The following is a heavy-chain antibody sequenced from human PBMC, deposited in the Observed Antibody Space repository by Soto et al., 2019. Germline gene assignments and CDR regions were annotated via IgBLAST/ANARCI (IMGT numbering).Heavy chain of an antibody. CDR3: AARAYSRSARDYF. Sequence: EVQLLESGGGLVQPGGSLRLSCAASGFTFSSYAMSWVRQAPGKGLEWVSAISGSGGSTYYADSVKGRFTISRDNSKNTRYPQMNRLRAEGPAVYYWAARAYSRSARDYFWGQGTLVTVSS. J-gene: IGHJ4*02. CDR1: GFTFSSYA. D-gene: IGHD6-6*01. CDR2: ISGSGGST. V-gene: IGHV3-23*01.